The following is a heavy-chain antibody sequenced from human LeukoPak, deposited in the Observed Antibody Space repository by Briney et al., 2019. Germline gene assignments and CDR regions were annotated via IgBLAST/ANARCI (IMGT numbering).Heavy chain of an antibody. J-gene: IGHJ5*02. Sequence: SETLSLTCTVSGGSISSSSYYWGWIRQPPGKGLEWIGSIYHSGSTYYNPSLKSRVTISVDTSKNQFSLKLSSVTAADTAVYYCARSNWFDPWGQGTLVTVSS. CDR1: GGSISSSSYY. CDR3: ARSNWFDP. V-gene: IGHV4-39*01. CDR2: IYHSGST.